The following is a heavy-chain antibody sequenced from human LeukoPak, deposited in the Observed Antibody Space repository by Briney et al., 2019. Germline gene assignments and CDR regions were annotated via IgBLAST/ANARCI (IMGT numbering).Heavy chain of an antibody. V-gene: IGHV3-23*01. CDR1: GFTFSSYA. CDR3: AKGPYYDFWSGHHFDY. D-gene: IGHD3-3*01. CDR2: ISGSGGSA. Sequence: GGSLRLSCAASGFTFSSYAMSWVRQAPGKGLEWVSTISGSGGSAYYADSVKGRFTFSRDNSKNALYLQMNSLRAEDTAVYYCAKGPYYDFWSGHHFDYWGQGTLVTVSS. J-gene: IGHJ4*02.